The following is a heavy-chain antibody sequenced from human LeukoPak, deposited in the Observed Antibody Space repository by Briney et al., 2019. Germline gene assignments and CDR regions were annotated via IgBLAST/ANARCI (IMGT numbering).Heavy chain of an antibody. CDR2: IKYDGNDK. D-gene: IGHD6-19*01. CDR1: GLTFSSYG. CDR3: AKADMSSGCLNY. Sequence: GGSLRLSCAASGLTFSSYGMHWVRQAPGKGLEWVAFIKYDGNDKYHADSVKGRFTISRDNSKNTLYLQMNSLRAEDTAVYYCAKADMSSGCLNYWGQGTLVTASS. J-gene: IGHJ4*02. V-gene: IGHV3-30*02.